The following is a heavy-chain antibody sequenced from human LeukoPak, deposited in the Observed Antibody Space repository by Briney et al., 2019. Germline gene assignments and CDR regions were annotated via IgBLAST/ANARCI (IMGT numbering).Heavy chain of an antibody. CDR2: TYYSGST. D-gene: IGHD1-26*01. Sequence: PSETLSLTCTVSGGSISSSSYYWGWIRQPPGKGRVWIGSTYYSGSTYYNPSLKSRVTISVDTSKNQFSLKLSSVTAADTAVYYCASTLQNAWELPRDPFDIWGQGTMVTVSS. J-gene: IGHJ3*02. CDR3: ASTLQNAWELPRDPFDI. V-gene: IGHV4-39*01. CDR1: GGSISSSSYY.